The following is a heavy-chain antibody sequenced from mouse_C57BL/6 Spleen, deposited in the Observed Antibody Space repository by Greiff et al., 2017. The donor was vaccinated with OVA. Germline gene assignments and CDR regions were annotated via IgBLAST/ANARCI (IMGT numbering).Heavy chain of an antibody. CDR3: ARKDINYDFDY. V-gene: IGHV1-69*01. CDR1: GYTFTSYW. D-gene: IGHD2-5*01. CDR2: IDPSDSYT. J-gene: IGHJ2*01. Sequence: QVQLQQPGAELVMPGASVKLSCKASGYTFTSYWMHWVKQRPGQGLEWIGEIDPSDSYTNYNQKFKGKSTLTVDKSSSTAYMQLSSLTSEDSAVYYWARKDINYDFDYWGQGTTLTVSS.